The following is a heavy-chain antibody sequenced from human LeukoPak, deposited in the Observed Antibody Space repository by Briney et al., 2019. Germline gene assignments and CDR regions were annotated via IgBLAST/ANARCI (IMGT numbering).Heavy chain of an antibody. CDR2: ISSSRSFT. CDR1: GFSFSDHY. Sequence: PGGSLRLSCAASGFSFSDHYMSWIRQAPGKGLEWVSYISSSRSFTNYADSVKGRFTISRDTAKNSLYLQMNSLRAEDMAVYYCARLRGYSYGLDYWGQGILVTVSS. J-gene: IGHJ4*02. V-gene: IGHV3-11*03. CDR3: ARLRGYSYGLDY. D-gene: IGHD5-18*01.